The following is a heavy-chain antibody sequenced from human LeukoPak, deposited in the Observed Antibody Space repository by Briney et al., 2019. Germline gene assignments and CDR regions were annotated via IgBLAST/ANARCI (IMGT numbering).Heavy chain of an antibody. V-gene: IGHV1-69*04. J-gene: IGHJ4*02. D-gene: IGHD2-21*01. CDR2: IIPILGIA. CDR1: GGTFSSYT. Sequence: SVKVSCKASGGTFSSYTISWVRQAPGQGLEWMGRIIPILGIANYAQNFQGRVTITADKSTSTAYMELSSLRSEDTAVYYCARDPIVVVKNQPYYFDYWGQGTLVTVSS. CDR3: ARDPIVVVKNQPYYFDY.